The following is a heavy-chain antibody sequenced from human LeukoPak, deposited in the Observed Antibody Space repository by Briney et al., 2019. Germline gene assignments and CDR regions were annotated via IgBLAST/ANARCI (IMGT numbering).Heavy chain of an antibody. CDR3: ARHDGSCNRASCYLDY. Sequence: GESLKISCKGSGYSFTSYWIGWVRQMPGKGLELMGIIYPGDSDTRYSPSFQGQVTISADKSIGTAYLQWSSLKASDTAMYYCARHDGSCNRASCYLDYWGQGTLVTVSP. V-gene: IGHV5-51*01. CDR2: IYPGDSDT. J-gene: IGHJ4*02. D-gene: IGHD2-2*01. CDR1: GYSFTSYW.